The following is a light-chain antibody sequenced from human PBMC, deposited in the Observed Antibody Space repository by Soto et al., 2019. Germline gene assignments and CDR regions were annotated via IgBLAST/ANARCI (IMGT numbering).Light chain of an antibody. CDR1: SSDVGGYNY. Sequence: QSALTQPASVSGSPGQSITISCTGTSSDVGGYNYVSWYQQHPGKAPKLMIYDVSNRPSGVSNRFSGSKSGNTASLTISGLQGDDEADYYCSSYTSSSTYVVFGGGTKLTVL. CDR3: SSYTSSSTYVV. J-gene: IGLJ2*01. CDR2: DVS. V-gene: IGLV2-14*01.